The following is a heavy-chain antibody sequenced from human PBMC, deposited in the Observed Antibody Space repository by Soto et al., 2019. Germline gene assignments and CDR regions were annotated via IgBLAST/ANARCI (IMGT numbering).Heavy chain of an antibody. V-gene: IGHV4-61*01. J-gene: IGHJ4*02. CDR2: IHYSGST. D-gene: IGHD2-21*02. CDR3: ARGLGDWGGDCSSDFPEY. Sequence: PSGALSLPCPGSGCAVSSSSKEWSWIRQPPGKGLAWLGYIHYSGSTKYNPSLKSRVTISVDTSKNQVSLKVNSVTAADTAVYYCARGLGDWGGDCSSDFPEYWGQGTLVILSS. CDR1: GCAVSSSSKE.